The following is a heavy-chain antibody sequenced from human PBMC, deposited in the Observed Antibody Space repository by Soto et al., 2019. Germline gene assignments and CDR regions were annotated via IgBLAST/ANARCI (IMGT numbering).Heavy chain of an antibody. CDR1: GFSLDTSGVA. J-gene: IGHJ4*02. CDR3: AHQERTVTTH. D-gene: IGHD4-17*01. CDR2: IYWDDDK. Sequence: QITLKESGPTLVKPTQTLTLTCTFSGFSLDTSGVAVGWIRQPPGKALEWLALIYWDDDKRYRPSLKSRLTIAKDTSKNRVVLTMTTMDPVDTATYYCAHQERTVTTHWGQGTLVTVSS. V-gene: IGHV2-5*02.